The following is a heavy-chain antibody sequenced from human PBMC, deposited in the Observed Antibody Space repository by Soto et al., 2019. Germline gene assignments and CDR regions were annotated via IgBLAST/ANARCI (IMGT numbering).Heavy chain of an antibody. CDR2: VKPKSLGETI. J-gene: IGHJ4*02. CDR3: TADLVGLSRIIDY. D-gene: IGHD2-2*01. Sequence: GSLRLSCAVSGIIFRDAWLNWVRQAPEEGLEWVGRVKPKSLGETIDYAAPVKGRFTISRDDSENTLYLEMNSLKIKDTAVYYCTADLVGLSRIIDYWGQGTLVTVS. V-gene: IGHV3-15*07. CDR1: GIIFRDAW.